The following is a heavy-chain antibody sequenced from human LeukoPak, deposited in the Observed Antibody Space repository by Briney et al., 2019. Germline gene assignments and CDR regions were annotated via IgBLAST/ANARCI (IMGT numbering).Heavy chain of an antibody. CDR1: GFTVSSNY. J-gene: IGHJ4*02. CDR2: IYSGGST. V-gene: IGHV3-66*01. D-gene: IGHD2-2*01. Sequence: GGSLRLSCAASGFTVSSNYMSWVRQAPGKGLEWVSVIYSGGSTYYADSVKGRFTISRDNSKNTLYLQMNSLRAEDTAVYYCAKGIAVVPAVADYWGQGTLVTVSS. CDR3: AKGIAVVPAVADY.